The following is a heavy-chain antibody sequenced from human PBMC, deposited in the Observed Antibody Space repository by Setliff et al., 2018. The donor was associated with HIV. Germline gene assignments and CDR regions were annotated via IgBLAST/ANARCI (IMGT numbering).Heavy chain of an antibody. D-gene: IGHD5-12*01. J-gene: IGHJ6*02. V-gene: IGHV4-38-2*02. CDR3: ARGDGYRANDAYYDTGMDV. Sequence: PSETLSLTCTVSGYPISIGYYWGWIRQPPGKGLEWIGSIYHSGTTYYNPSLKSRVTISVDTSKKQFSLQLSSVSAADTAVYYCARGDGYRANDAYYDTGMDVWGQGITVTVSS. CDR1: GYPISIGYY. CDR2: IYHSGTT.